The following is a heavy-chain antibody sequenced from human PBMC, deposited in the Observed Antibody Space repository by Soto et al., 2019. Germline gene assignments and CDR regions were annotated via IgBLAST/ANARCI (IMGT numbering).Heavy chain of an antibody. V-gene: IGHV4-61*08. CDR2: IYYTGST. D-gene: IGHD3-16*01. CDR1: GGPFNSGAYS. Sequence: SLTCTVSGGPFNSGAYSWIWIRQPPGKGLEWIGSIYYTGSTNFNPSLKSRVTISMDTSKNQFSLNLKSVTTADTAVYYCARARLTFAYGMDVWGQGATVTVSS. CDR3: ARARLTFAYGMDV. J-gene: IGHJ6*02.